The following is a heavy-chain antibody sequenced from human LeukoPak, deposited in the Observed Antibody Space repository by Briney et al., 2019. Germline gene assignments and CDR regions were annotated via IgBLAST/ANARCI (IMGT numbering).Heavy chain of an antibody. J-gene: IGHJ5*02. CDR1: GFTFSSYW. Sequence: PGGSLSLSCAASGFTFSSYWMSWVRQAPGKGLEWVASIKQDGSEKYYVDSVKGRFTISRDNAKNSLYLQMNSLRAEDTAVYYCAKLVYRGNNWFDHWGQGTLVTVSS. D-gene: IGHD3-16*01. CDR2: IKQDGSEK. V-gene: IGHV3-7*01. CDR3: AKLVYRGNNWFDH.